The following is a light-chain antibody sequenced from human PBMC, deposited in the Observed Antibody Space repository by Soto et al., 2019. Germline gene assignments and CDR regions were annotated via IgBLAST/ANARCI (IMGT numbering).Light chain of an antibody. J-gene: IGLJ1*01. Sequence: QSVLTQPASVSGSPGQSITISCTGTISEVSGYNFVSWYQQYPGEAPKLMIYDVSNRPSGVSNRFSGSKSGNTASLTISGLEAEDEADYYCSSYTSSNTYVFGTGTKLTVL. CDR1: ISEVSGYNF. V-gene: IGLV2-14*03. CDR3: SSYTSSNTYV. CDR2: DVS.